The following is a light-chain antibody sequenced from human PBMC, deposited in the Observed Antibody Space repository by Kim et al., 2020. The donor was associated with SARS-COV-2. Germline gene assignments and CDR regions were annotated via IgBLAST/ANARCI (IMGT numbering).Light chain of an antibody. CDR1: QSISSY. V-gene: IGKV1-39*01. CDR2: AAS. CDR3: QQSGT. Sequence: SLSASLGDRVTITCRASQSISSYLNWYQQKPGKAPKLLIYAASSLQSGVPSRFSGSGSGTDFTLTISSLQPEDFATYYCQQSGTFGQGTKVDIK. J-gene: IGKJ1*01.